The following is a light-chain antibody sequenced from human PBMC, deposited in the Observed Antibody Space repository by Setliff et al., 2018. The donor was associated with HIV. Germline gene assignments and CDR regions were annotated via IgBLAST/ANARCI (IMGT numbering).Light chain of an antibody. V-gene: IGKV4-1*01. J-gene: IGKJ4*01. Sequence: IVMTQSPDSLAVSLGERATINCKSSQSVLYSSNNKNYLAWYQQKPGQPPKLLIYWASTRESGVPDRFSGSGSGTDFTLTISSLQAEDVAVYYCQQYYSTLRTFGGGTKVDIK. CDR2: WAS. CDR3: QQYYSTLRT. CDR1: QSVLYSSNNKNY.